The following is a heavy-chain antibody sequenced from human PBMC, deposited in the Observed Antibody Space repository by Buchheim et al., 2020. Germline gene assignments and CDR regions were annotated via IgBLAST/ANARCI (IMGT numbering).Heavy chain of an antibody. V-gene: IGHV3-30*18. CDR1: GFTFSSYG. CDR2: ISYDGSNK. CDR3: AKDPSDDYGYYFDY. Sequence: QVQLVESGGGVVQPGRSLRLSCAASGFTFSSYGMHWVRQAPGKGLEWVAVISYDGSNKYYADSVKGRFTISRDNSKNTLYLQMNSLRAEDTAVYYCAKDPSDDYGYYFDYWGQGTL. J-gene: IGHJ4*02. D-gene: IGHD4-17*01.